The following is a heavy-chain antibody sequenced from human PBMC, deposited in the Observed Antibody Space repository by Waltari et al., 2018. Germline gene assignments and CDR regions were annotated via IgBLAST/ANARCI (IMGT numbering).Heavy chain of an antibody. D-gene: IGHD3-3*01. CDR1: GYTFTSYD. Sequence: QVQLVQSGAEVKKPGASVKVSCKASGYTFTSYDLNWGRQSTGKGLEWMGWMNPNSGNTGYAQKFQGRVTITRNTSISTAYMELSSLRSEDTAVYYCASLGRFDAFDIWGQGTMVTVSS. CDR2: MNPNSGNT. CDR3: ASLGRFDAFDI. J-gene: IGHJ3*02. V-gene: IGHV1-8*03.